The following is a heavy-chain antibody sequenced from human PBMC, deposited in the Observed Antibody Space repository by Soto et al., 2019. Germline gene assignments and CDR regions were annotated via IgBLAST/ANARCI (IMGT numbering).Heavy chain of an antibody. CDR3: AKGDNLGPKTGYAFDP. CDR1: GDSVSSNTAS. Sequence: SETLSLTCAISGDSVSSNTASWNWIRQSPSRGLEWLGRTYFRSKWYNDYAVSVRSRIIINPDTSNNQFSLQLNSVTPEDTAVYFCAKGDNLGPKTGYAFDPWGQGIMVTVS. CDR2: TYFRSKWYN. V-gene: IGHV6-1*01. J-gene: IGHJ5*02. D-gene: IGHD5-12*01.